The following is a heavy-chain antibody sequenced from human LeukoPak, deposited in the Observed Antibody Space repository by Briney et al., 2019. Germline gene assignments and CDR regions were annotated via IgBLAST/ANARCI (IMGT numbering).Heavy chain of an antibody. V-gene: IGHV4-39*01. CDR2: IYYSGST. CDR1: GGSISSSSYY. J-gene: IGHJ4*02. Sequence: PSETLSLTCTVSGGSISSSSYYWGWIRQPPGKGLEWIGCIYYSGSTYYNPSLKSRVTISVDTSKKQFSLKLSSVTAADTAVYYCARRGEGTSMSRFDYWGQGTLVTVSS. D-gene: IGHD3-22*01. CDR3: ARRGEGTSMSRFDY.